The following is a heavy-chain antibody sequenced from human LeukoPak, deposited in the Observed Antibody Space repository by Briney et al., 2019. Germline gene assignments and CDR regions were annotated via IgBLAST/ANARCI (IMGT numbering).Heavy chain of an antibody. Sequence: PGRSLRLSCTVSGFTFDDYAMHWVRHTPGKGLEWVAGITWNRGNIGYGDAVKGRFTISRDNVKNVLYLQMNSLRPEDTALYYCAKDLSSAITSALVLDVWGQGTTV. CDR2: ITWNRGNI. D-gene: IGHD3-22*01. V-gene: IGHV3-9*01. CDR3: AKDLSSAITSALVLDV. CDR1: GFTFDDYA. J-gene: IGHJ6*02.